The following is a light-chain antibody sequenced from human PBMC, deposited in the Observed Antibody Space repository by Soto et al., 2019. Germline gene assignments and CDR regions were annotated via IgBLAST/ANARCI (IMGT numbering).Light chain of an antibody. CDR1: QSISSW. Sequence: DIQVTESPSTLSAXXGXGXXXXXRASQSISSWLAWYQQKPGKAPKLLIYDASSLESGVPSRFSGSGSGTEFTLTISSLQPDDFATYYCQQYNSYSRTFGQGTKVDIK. V-gene: IGKV1-5*01. CDR3: QQYNSYSRT. J-gene: IGKJ1*01. CDR2: DAS.